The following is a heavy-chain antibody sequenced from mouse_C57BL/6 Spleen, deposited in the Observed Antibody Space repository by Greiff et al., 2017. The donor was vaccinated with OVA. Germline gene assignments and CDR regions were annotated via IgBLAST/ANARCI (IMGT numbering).Heavy chain of an antibody. J-gene: IGHJ1*03. CDR1: GYTFTSYW. D-gene: IGHD1-1*01. Sequence: QVQLQQPGTELVKPGASVKLSCKASGYTFTSYWMHWVKQRPGQGLEWIGNINPSNGGTTYNEKFKRQATLTVDKSSSTAYMQLSSLTSEDSAVYYCARSGGSSLWYFDVWGTGTTVTVSS. V-gene: IGHV1-53*01. CDR3: ARSGGSSLWYFDV. CDR2: INPSNGGT.